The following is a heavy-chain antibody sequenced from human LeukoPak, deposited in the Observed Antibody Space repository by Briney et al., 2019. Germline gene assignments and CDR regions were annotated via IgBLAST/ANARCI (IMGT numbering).Heavy chain of an antibody. CDR1: GPSLSNYY. CDR2: IYTSGNT. D-gene: IGHD5-18*01. V-gene: IGHV4-4*07. CDR3: ARVRGITSMAYFDY. Sequence: PSETLFLTCTVSGPSLSNYYWIWIRQPAGKGLEWVGLIYTSGNTNYNPSLKSRVTMSVDTSKNQFSLKLSSVTAADTAVYYCARVRGITSMAYFDYWGQGTLVTVSS. J-gene: IGHJ4*02.